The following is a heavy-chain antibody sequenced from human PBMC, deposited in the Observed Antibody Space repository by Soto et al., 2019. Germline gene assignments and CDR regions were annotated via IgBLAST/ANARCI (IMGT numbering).Heavy chain of an antibody. Sequence: GESLKISCKGSGYSFTSYWIGWVRQMPGKGLEWMGIIYPGDSDTRYSPSFQGQVTISADKSISTAYLQWSSLKASGTAMYYSARQDGDYLLADYYGMDVWGQGTTVTVSS. V-gene: IGHV5-51*01. CDR2: IYPGDSDT. D-gene: IGHD4-17*01. CDR1: GYSFTSYW. J-gene: IGHJ6*02. CDR3: ARQDGDYLLADYYGMDV.